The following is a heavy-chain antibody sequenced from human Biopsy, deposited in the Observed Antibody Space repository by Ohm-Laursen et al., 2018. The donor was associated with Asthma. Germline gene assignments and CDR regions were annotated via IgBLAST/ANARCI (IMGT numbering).Heavy chain of an antibody. D-gene: IGHD3-22*01. CDR2: IYSGGTS. J-gene: IGHJ4*02. V-gene: IGHV3-53*01. CDR1: GRHFGSYN. Sequence: GSLRLSCAASGRHFGSYNMHWVRQAPGKGLEWVSVIYSGGTSHTADSVRGRFTISRDYSKNTLYLQMHSLRAEDTAVYYCARGDSSNWSHCYFDYWGQGTLVTVSS. CDR3: ARGDSSNWSHCYFDY.